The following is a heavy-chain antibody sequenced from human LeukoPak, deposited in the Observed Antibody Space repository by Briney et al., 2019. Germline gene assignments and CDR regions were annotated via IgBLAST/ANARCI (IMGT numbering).Heavy chain of an antibody. V-gene: IGHV1-24*01. CDR1: GYTLTELS. CDR3: VTVVLIVGATPFDY. D-gene: IGHD1-26*01. Sequence: ASVKVPCKVSGYTLTELSMHWVRQAPGKGLEWMGGFDPEDGETIYAQKFQGRVTMTEDTSTDTAYMELSSLRSEDTAVYYCVTVVLIVGATPFDYWGQETLVTVSS. CDR2: FDPEDGET. J-gene: IGHJ4*02.